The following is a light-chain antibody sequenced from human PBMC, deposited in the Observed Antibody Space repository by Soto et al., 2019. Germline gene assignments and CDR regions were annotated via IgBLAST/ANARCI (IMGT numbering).Light chain of an antibody. Sequence: QSVLTQPASVSGSQGQSISLSCTGTSSDVGGYNYVSWYQHHPGKAPKLIIYDVTNRPSGVSNPFSGSKSGNTASLTISGLQPEDEADYYCSSYTTSNTRQIVFGTGTKV. V-gene: IGLV2-14*03. CDR1: SSDVGGYNY. J-gene: IGLJ1*01. CDR3: SSYTTSNTRQIV. CDR2: DVT.